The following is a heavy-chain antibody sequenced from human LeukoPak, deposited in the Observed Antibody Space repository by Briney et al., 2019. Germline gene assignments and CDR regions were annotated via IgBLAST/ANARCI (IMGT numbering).Heavy chain of an antibody. D-gene: IGHD6-19*01. CDR1: GFSLSTDRVG. Sequence: SGPTLLNPTQSLTLTCTFSGFSLSTDRVGVGWIRQPPGKALEWLAVIYWDDDKRHSPSLKSRLTITKDTSKNQVVLTMTNMDPVDIATYYCAHRGREVAGRLGAFDIWGQGTMVTVSS. J-gene: IGHJ3*02. V-gene: IGHV2-5*02. CDR2: IYWDDDK. CDR3: AHRGREVAGRLGAFDI.